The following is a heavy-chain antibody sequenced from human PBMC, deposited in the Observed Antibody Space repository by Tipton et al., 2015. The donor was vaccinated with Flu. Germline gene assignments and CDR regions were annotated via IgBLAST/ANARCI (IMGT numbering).Heavy chain of an antibody. Sequence: CAASGFTFSSYEMNWVRQAPGKGLEWVSYISSSGSTIYYADSVKGRFTISRDNAKNSLYLQMNSLRAEDTAVYYCAREGTWSSGWLPPDYYYGMDVWGQGTTVTVSS. J-gene: IGHJ6*02. CDR2: ISSSGSTI. V-gene: IGHV3-48*03. CDR3: AREGTWSSGWLPPDYYYGMDV. D-gene: IGHD6-19*01. CDR1: GFTFSSYE.